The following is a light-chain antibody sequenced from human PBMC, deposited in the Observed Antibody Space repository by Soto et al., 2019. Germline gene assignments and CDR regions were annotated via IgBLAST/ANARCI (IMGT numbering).Light chain of an antibody. CDR2: WAS. CDR1: YSLLYSANNKNY. V-gene: IGKV4-1*01. Sequence: DIVMTQSPDSLAVSLGERATINCKSSYSLLYSANNKNYLAWYQQKPGQPPKLLIYWASTRESGVPDRFSGSGSGTDFTLTISSLQAEDVAIYYCQQYSGTLYTFGQGTQLEIK. J-gene: IGKJ2*01. CDR3: QQYSGTLYT.